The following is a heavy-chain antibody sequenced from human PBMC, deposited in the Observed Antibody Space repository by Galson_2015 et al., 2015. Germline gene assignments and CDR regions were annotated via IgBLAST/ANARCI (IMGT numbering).Heavy chain of an antibody. CDR2: INAGNGNT. V-gene: IGHV1-2*04. J-gene: IGHJ4*02. CDR1: GYTFRDYA. CDR3: ARGMNYFDY. D-gene: IGHD2-8*01. Sequence: SVKVSCKASGYTFRDYAINWVRQAPGQRLEWMGWINAGNGNTNYAQKFQGWVTMTRDTSISTAYMELSRLRSDDTAVYYCARGMNYFDYWGQGTLVTVSS.